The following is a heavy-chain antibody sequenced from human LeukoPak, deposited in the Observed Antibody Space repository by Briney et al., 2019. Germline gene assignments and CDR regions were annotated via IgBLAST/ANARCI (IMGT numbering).Heavy chain of an antibody. CDR3: ARDFPQITGTDYYYYGMDV. CDR2: ISSSGSTI. Sequence: PGGSLRLSCAASGFTFSSYEMNWVRQAPGKGLEWVSYISSSGSTIYYADSVKGRFTISRDNAKNSLYLQMNSLRAEDTAVYYCARDFPQITGTDYYYYGMDVWGQGTTVTVSS. D-gene: IGHD1-20*01. V-gene: IGHV3-48*03. J-gene: IGHJ6*02. CDR1: GFTFSSYE.